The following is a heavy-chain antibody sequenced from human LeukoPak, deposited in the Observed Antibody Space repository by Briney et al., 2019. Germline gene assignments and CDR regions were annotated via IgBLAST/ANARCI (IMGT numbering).Heavy chain of an antibody. CDR1: GGSFSGYY. CDR3: ASRYNWNYGFVY. Sequence: PSETLSLTCAVYGGSFSGYYWSWIRQPPGKGLEWIGEINHSGSTNYNPSLKSRVTISVDTSKNQFSLKLSSVTAADTAVYYCASRYNWNYGFVYWGQGTLVTVSS. J-gene: IGHJ4*02. V-gene: IGHV4-34*01. D-gene: IGHD1-7*01. CDR2: INHSGST.